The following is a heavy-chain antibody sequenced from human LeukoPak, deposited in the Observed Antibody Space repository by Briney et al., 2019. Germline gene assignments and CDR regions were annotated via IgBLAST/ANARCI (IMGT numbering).Heavy chain of an antibody. D-gene: IGHD3-10*01. J-gene: IGHJ4*02. CDR2: IYYSGST. CDR1: GGSISSGDYY. CDR3: ARDRKLLWFGESDY. Sequence: SGPLSLPCAVSGGSISSGDYYWSWIRQPPGKGLEWIGYIYYSGSTYYNPSLKSRVTISVDTSKNQFSLKLSSVTAADTAVYYCARDRKLLWFGESDYWGQGTLVTVSS. V-gene: IGHV4-30-4*01.